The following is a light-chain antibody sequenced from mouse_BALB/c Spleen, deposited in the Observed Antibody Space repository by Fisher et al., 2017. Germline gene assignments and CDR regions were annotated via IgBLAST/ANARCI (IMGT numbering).Light chain of an antibody. J-gene: IGKJ2*01. V-gene: IGKV4-90*01. CDR2: GIS. Sequence: TQSPVSITASRGEKVTITCSASSSVSYMNWYQQKPGSSPKIWIYGISNLASGVPARFSGSRSGSDYSLTISSLESEDFADYYCLQYASYPYTFGGGTKLEIK. CDR1: SSVSY. CDR3: LQYASYPYT.